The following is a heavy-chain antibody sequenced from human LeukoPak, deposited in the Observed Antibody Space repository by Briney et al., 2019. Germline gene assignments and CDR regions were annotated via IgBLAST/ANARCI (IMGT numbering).Heavy chain of an antibody. CDR1: GGSISSYY. J-gene: IGHJ6*02. V-gene: IGHV4-4*07. Sequence: SETLSLTCTVSGGSISSYYWSWIRQPAGKGLEWIGRIYTSGSTNYNPSLKSRVTMSVDTSKNQFSLKLSSVTAADTAVYYCARGKLRGNWNLFNYSYGMDVWGQGTTVTVSS. CDR3: ARGKLRGNWNLFNYSYGMDV. D-gene: IGHD1-1*01. CDR2: IYTSGST.